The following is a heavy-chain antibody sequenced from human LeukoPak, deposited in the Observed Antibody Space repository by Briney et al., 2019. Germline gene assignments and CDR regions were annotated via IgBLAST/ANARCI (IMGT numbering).Heavy chain of an antibody. D-gene: IGHD3-16*01. V-gene: IGHV3-30-3*01. CDR3: ATLGVY. J-gene: IGHJ4*02. CDR2: ISYDGSNK. Sequence: QSGGSPRLSCAASGFTFSSYAMHWVRQAPGKGLEWVAVISYDGSNKYYADSVKGRFTISRDNSKNTLYLQMNSLRAEDTAVYYCATLGVYWGQGTLVTVSS. CDR1: GFTFSSYA.